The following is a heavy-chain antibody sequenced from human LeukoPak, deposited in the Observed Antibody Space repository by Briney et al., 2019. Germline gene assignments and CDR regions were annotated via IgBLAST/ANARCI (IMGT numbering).Heavy chain of an antibody. Sequence: SVKVSCKASGGTFSSYAISWVRQAPGQGLEWMGGIIPIFGTANYAQKFQGRVTITADESTSTAYMELSSLRSEDTAVYYCARVPSYYYDSSGYYFGYWGQGTLVTVSS. J-gene: IGHJ4*02. CDR2: IIPIFGTA. CDR1: GGTFSSYA. CDR3: ARVPSYYYDSSGYYFGY. D-gene: IGHD3-22*01. V-gene: IGHV1-69*13.